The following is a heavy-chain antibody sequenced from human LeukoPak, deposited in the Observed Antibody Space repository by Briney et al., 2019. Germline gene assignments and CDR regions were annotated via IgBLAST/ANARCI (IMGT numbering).Heavy chain of an antibody. J-gene: IGHJ6*03. V-gene: IGHV4-39*07. Sequence: SETLSLTCTVSGGSISSSSYYWGWIRQPPGKGLEWIGSIYYSGSTYYNPSLKSRVTISVDTSKNQFSLKLSSVTAADTAVYYCARETGRYSHYMDVWGKGTTVTVSS. CDR2: IYYSGST. CDR3: ARETGRYSHYMDV. D-gene: IGHD3-9*01. CDR1: GGSISSSSYY.